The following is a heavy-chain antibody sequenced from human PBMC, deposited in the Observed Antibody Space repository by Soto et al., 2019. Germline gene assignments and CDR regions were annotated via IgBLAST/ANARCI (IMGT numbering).Heavy chain of an antibody. D-gene: IGHD6-19*01. V-gene: IGHV1-18*01. CDR1: GYTFTSYG. Sequence: QVQLVQSGAEVKKPGASVKVSCKASGYTFTSYGISWVRQAPGQGLEWMGWISAYNGNTNYAQKLQGRVTMTTDTSTSTAYMELRSLRSDDTAVYYCARRGGALKVAVSRESYYMDVWGKGTTVTVSS. CDR2: ISAYNGNT. J-gene: IGHJ6*03. CDR3: ARRGGALKVAVSRESYYMDV.